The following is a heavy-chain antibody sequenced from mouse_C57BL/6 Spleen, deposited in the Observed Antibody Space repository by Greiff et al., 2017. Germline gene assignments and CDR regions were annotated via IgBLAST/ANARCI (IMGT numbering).Heavy chain of an antibody. J-gene: IGHJ2*01. D-gene: IGHD3-2*02. CDR3: ARKWGTAQYYFDY. Sequence: VQLQQSGPELVKPGASVKISCKASGYSFTGYYMNWVKQSPEKSLEWIGEINPSTGGTTYNQKFKAKATLTVDKSSSTAYMQLKSLTSEDSAVYYCARKWGTAQYYFDYWGQGTTLTVSS. V-gene: IGHV1-42*01. CDR2: INPSTGGT. CDR1: GYSFTGYY.